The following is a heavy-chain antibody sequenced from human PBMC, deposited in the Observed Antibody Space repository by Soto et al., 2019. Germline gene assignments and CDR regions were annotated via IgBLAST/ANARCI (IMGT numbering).Heavy chain of an antibody. J-gene: IGHJ4*02. CDR2: INHSGST. D-gene: IGHD3-16*01. Sequence: PSETLSLTCAVYGGSFSGYYWSWIRQPPGKGLEWIGEINHSGSTNYNPSLKSRVTISVDTSKNQFSLKLSPVTAADTAVYYCARGGPLYYFDYWGQGTLVTVSS. CDR3: ARGGPLYYFDY. CDR1: GGSFSGYY. V-gene: IGHV4-34*01.